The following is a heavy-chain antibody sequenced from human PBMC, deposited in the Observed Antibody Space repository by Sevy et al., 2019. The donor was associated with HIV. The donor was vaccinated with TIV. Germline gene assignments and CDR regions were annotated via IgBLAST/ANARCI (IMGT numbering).Heavy chain of an antibody. D-gene: IGHD3-22*01. CDR3: AKDSGNLGVTIWEGGYDSSGYYEN. Sequence: GGSLRLSCAASGFTFSSYGMHWVRQAPGKGLEWVAVISYDGSNKYYADSVKGRFTISRDNSKNTLYLQMNSLRAEDTAVYYCAKDSGNLGVTIWEGGYDSSGYYENWGQGTLVTVSS. CDR1: GFTFSSYG. J-gene: IGHJ4*02. CDR2: ISYDGSNK. V-gene: IGHV3-30*18.